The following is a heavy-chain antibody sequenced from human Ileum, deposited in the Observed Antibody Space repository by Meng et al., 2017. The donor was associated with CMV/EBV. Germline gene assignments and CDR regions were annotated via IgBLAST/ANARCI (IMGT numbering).Heavy chain of an antibody. V-gene: IGHV1-2*02. CDR2: IHPNTGDT. D-gene: IGHD6-19*01. CDR1: GYTFTAFY. J-gene: IGHJ4*02. CDR3: VRNLIRGWGYDM. Sequence: AQLVQSGAEVGKPGASVTVSCKASGYTFTAFYIHWVRQTLVQGLGWMGWIHPNTGDTKYAQKFWGRFTMTRATSINTAYMELNSLTSDDTAVYYCVRNLIRGWGYDMWGQGTLVTVSS.